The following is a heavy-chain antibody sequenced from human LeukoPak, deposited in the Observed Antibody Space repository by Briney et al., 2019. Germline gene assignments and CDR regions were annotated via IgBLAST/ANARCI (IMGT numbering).Heavy chain of an antibody. D-gene: IGHD6-19*01. V-gene: IGHV1-46*01. CDR1: GYTFTSYY. J-gene: IGHJ4*02. CDR3: ARTLSNAYSSGWTSFDY. CDR2: INPSGGST. Sequence: ASVKVSCKASGYTFTSYYMHWVRQAPGQGLEWMGIINPSGGSTSYAQKFQGRVTMTRDTSTSTVYMELSSLRSEDTAVYYCARTLSNAYSSGWTSFDYWGQGTLVTVSS.